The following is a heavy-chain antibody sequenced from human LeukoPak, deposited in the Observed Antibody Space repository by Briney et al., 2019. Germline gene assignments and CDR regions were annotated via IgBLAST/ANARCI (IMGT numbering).Heavy chain of an antibody. CDR1: GYTFTGYY. CDR3: ARDLHTAMVTDYYGMDV. Sequence: ASVTVSCKASGYTFTGYYMHWVRQAPGQGLEWMGWINPNSGGTNYAQKFQGRVTMTRDTSISTAYMELSRLRSDDTAVYYCARDLHTAMVTDYYGMDVWGQGTTVTVSS. J-gene: IGHJ6*02. V-gene: IGHV1-2*02. CDR2: INPNSGGT. D-gene: IGHD5-18*01.